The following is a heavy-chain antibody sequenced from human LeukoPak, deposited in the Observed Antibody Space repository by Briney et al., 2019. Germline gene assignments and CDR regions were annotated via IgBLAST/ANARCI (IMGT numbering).Heavy chain of an antibody. Sequence: SETLSLTCTVSGGSISSGGYYWSWISQHPGKGLEWIGYIYYSGSTYYNPSLKSRVTISVDTSKNQFSLKLSSVTAADTAVYYCARGHKPYYYDSSGYYYFDYWGQGTLVTVSS. D-gene: IGHD3-22*01. CDR1: GGSISSGGYY. CDR3: ARGHKPYYYDSSGYYYFDY. V-gene: IGHV4-31*03. J-gene: IGHJ4*02. CDR2: IYYSGST.